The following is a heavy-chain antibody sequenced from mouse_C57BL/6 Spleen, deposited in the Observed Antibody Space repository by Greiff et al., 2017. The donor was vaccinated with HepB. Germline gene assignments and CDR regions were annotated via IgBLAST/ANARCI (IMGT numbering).Heavy chain of an antibody. CDR1: GFSLTSYG. D-gene: IGHD3-1*01. CDR2: IWSGGST. Sequence: QVQLQQSGPGLVQPSQSLSITCTVSGFSLTSYGVHWVRQSPGKGLEWLGVIWSGGSTDYNAAFISRLSISKDNSKSQVFFKMNSLQADDTAIYYCARTGLHWYFDVWGTGTTVTVSS. CDR3: ARTGLHWYFDV. J-gene: IGHJ1*03. V-gene: IGHV2-2*01.